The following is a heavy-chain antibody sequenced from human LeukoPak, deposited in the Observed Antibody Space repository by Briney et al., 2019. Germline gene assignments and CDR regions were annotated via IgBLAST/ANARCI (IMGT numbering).Heavy chain of an antibody. CDR1: AFTFGGYG. CDR2: IAYDGSRA. V-gene: IGHV3-33*01. Sequence: GRSLRLSCAGSAFTFGGYGMHWFRQTPGKGLEWVAVIAYDGSRAFYADSVKGRFTISRDNSKNTVSVQMDDLRAEDTAVYYCTRYNNDHFDYWGQGTLVTVSS. D-gene: IGHD1-14*01. J-gene: IGHJ4*02. CDR3: TRYNNDHFDY.